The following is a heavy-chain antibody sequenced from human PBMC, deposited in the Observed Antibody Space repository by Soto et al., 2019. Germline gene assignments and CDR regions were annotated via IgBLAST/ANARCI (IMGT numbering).Heavy chain of an antibody. CDR2: ISSSSSYI. J-gene: IGHJ3*02. V-gene: IGHV3-21*01. Sequence: EVQLVESGGGLVKPGGSLRLSCAASGFTFSSYSMNWVRQAPGKGLEWVSSISSSSSYIYYADSVKGRFTISRDNAKSSLYLQMNSLRAEDTAVYYCARELGYYYGSGSYFDIWGQGTMVTVSS. CDR3: ARELGYYYGSGSYFDI. D-gene: IGHD3-10*01. CDR1: GFTFSSYS.